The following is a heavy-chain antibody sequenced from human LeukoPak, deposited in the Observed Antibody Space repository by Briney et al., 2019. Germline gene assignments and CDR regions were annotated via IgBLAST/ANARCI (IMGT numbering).Heavy chain of an antibody. D-gene: IGHD6-13*01. V-gene: IGHV4-4*02. CDR1: GGSITSDIW. J-gene: IGHJ6*03. CDR3: ARAVAALAGGDYYYMDV. Sequence: SETLSLTCAVSGGSITSDIWWDWVRQPPGKGLEWMGEILHSGSSNYNPSLKSRVTMSLDKSKNQFSLKLSSVTAADTAVYYCARAVAALAGGDYYYMDVWGKGTTVTVSS. CDR2: ILHSGSS.